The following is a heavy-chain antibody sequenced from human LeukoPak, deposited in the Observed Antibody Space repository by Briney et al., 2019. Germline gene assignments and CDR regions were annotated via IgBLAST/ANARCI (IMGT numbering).Heavy chain of an antibody. Sequence: GGSLRLSCAASGFTFSRSAMNWVRQAPGKGLEWVSSFSASGGTTYYADSVKGRFTISRDNSKNTLSVQMNSLRAEDTAVYYCAKANYSGSYYFDSWGQGTLVAVSS. CDR2: FSASGGTT. V-gene: IGHV3-23*01. D-gene: IGHD1-26*01. CDR1: GFTFSRSA. CDR3: AKANYSGSYYFDS. J-gene: IGHJ4*02.